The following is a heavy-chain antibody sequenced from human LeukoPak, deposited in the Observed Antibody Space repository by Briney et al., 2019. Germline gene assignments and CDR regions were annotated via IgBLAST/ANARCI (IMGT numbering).Heavy chain of an antibody. D-gene: IGHD2-15*01. CDR2: IYHSGST. CDR1: GYSISSGYY. Sequence: SETLSLTCTVSGYSISSGYYWGWIRQPPGKGLEWIGSIYHSGSTYYNPSLKSRVTISVDTSKNQFSLKLSSVTAADTAVYYCAREVGYCSGGSCYFFDCWGQGTLVTVSS. CDR3: AREVGYCSGGSCYFFDC. V-gene: IGHV4-38-2*02. J-gene: IGHJ4*02.